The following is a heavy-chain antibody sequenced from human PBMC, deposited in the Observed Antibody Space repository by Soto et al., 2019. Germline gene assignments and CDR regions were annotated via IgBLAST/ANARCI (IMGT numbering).Heavy chain of an antibody. V-gene: IGHV3-48*03. J-gene: IGHJ4*02. CDR1: GFTFSSYE. CDR2: ISSSGSTI. Sequence: EVQLVESGGGLVQPGGSLRLSCAASGFTFSSYEMNWVRQAPGKGLEWVSYISSSGSTIYYADSVKGRFTISRDNAKNSLYLQMNSLRAEDTAVYYCARDGGYYYDSSGYESDYWGQGTLVTVSS. CDR3: ARDGGYYYDSSGYESDY. D-gene: IGHD3-22*01.